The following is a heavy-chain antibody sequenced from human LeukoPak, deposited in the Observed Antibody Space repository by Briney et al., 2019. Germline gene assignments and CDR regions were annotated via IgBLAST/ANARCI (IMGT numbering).Heavy chain of an antibody. J-gene: IGHJ5*02. Sequence: GGSLRLSCAASGFTFDDYGMSWVRQAPGKGLEWVSGIHWNGGSTGYADSVKGRFTISRDNAKNSLYLQMNSLRAEDTALYYCARDLVVVPAAIPNWFDPWGQGTLVTVSS. D-gene: IGHD2-2*01. CDR1: GFTFDDYG. CDR3: ARDLVVVPAAIPNWFDP. V-gene: IGHV3-20*04. CDR2: IHWNGGST.